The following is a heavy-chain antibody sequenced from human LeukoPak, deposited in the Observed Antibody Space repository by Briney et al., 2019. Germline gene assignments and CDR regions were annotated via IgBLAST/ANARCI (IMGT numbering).Heavy chain of an antibody. V-gene: IGHV3-30*18. CDR1: GFTFSSYG. J-gene: IGHJ1*01. CDR2: ISYDGSNK. CDR3: AKEDKPGSWYAEYFQH. Sequence: GRSLRLSCAASGFTFSSYGMHWVRQAPGKGLEWVAVISYDGSNKYYADSVKGRFTISRDNSKNTLYLQMNSLRAEDTAVYYCAKEDKPGSWYAEYFQHWGQGTLVTVSS. D-gene: IGHD6-13*01.